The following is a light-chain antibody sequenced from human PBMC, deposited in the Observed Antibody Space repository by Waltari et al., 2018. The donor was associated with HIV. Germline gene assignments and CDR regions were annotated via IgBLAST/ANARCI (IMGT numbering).Light chain of an antibody. CDR1: PRVNNY. CDR3: QQRSNWPPLT. V-gene: IGKV3-11*01. Sequence: DIVLTPSPATLSLSPGEIATLSCRASPRVNNYLAWDPQKPGQAPRLLIDDASTRATGSPARFRGSGSGTECTLTISSLEPEDVAVYYCQQRSNWPPLTFGGGTKVEIK. J-gene: IGKJ4*01. CDR2: DAS.